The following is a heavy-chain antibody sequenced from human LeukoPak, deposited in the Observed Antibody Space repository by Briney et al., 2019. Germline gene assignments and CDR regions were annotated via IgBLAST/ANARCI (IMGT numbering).Heavy chain of an antibody. D-gene: IGHD3-10*01. CDR2: INSDGSTT. CDR3: ANTYGSWGNFDT. CDR1: GFTFSGYW. J-gene: IGHJ4*02. V-gene: IGHV3-74*01. Sequence: GGSLRLSCAASGFTFSGYWMHRVRQAPGTGLVWVSVINSDGSTTRYADSVRGRFTISRDNAKNTLYPQMNSLRAEDTAVYYCANTYGSWGNFDTWGQGTLVTVSS.